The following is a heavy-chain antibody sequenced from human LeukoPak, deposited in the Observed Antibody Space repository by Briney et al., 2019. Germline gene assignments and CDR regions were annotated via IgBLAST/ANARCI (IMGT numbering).Heavy chain of an antibody. J-gene: IGHJ4*02. CDR1: GYTFTGYY. Sequence: ASVKVSCKASGYTFTGYYMHWVRQAPGQGLEWMGWINPNSGGTNYAQKFQGRVTMTRDTSISTAYMELSRLRSDDTAVYYCARDPGGSGSYPWDYWGQGTLVTVSS. V-gene: IGHV1-2*02. D-gene: IGHD3-10*01. CDR2: INPNSGGT. CDR3: ARDPGGSGSYPWDY.